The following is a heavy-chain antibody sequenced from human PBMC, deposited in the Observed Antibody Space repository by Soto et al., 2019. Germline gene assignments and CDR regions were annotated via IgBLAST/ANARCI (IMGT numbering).Heavy chain of an antibody. Sequence: WASVKVSCKASGGTFSSYAISWVRQAPGQGLEWMGGIIPIFGTANYAQKFQGRVTITADKSTSTAYMELSSLRSEDTAVYYCARRRVIAAAGTDYGMDVWGQGTTVTVSS. V-gene: IGHV1-69*06. CDR3: ARRRVIAAAGTDYGMDV. D-gene: IGHD6-13*01. CDR2: IIPIFGTA. CDR1: GGTFSSYA. J-gene: IGHJ6*02.